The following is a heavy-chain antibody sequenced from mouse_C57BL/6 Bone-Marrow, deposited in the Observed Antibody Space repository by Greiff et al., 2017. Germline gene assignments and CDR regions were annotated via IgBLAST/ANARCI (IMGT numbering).Heavy chain of an antibody. CDR1: GYTFTSYW. J-gene: IGHJ4*01. CDR2: IYPGSGST. Sequence: QVQLQQPGAELVKPGASVKMSCKASGYTFTSYWITWVKQRPGQGLEWIGDIYPGSGSTNYNEKFKSKATLTVDTSSSTAYMQLSSRTSEDSAVYYCARPAYYSNLYAMDYWGQGTSVTVSS. V-gene: IGHV1-55*01. D-gene: IGHD2-5*01. CDR3: ARPAYYSNLYAMDY.